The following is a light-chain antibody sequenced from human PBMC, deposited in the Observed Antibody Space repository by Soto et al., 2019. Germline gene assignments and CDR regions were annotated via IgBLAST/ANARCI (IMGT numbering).Light chain of an antibody. V-gene: IGKV2-28*01. J-gene: IGKJ3*01. Sequence: DIVMTQSPLYLPVTPGEPASISCRSSQSLLHSDGYNYLDWYLQKPGQSPQILIYLGSNRASGVPDRFSGRGSGTDFTLKISRVEAEDVGVYYCMQALQTPLFTFGPGTKVDLK. CDR2: LGS. CDR3: MQALQTPLFT. CDR1: QSLLHSDGYNY.